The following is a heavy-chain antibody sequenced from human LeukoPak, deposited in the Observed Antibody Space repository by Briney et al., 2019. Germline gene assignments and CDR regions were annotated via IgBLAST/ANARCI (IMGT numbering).Heavy chain of an antibody. CDR3: ARGPFNWAFDI. CDR1: GYTFTSYD. CDR2: MNPNSGNT. V-gene: IGHV1-8*03. Sequence: ASVTVSCKASGYTFTSYDINWVRQATGQGLEWMGWMNPNSGNTGYAQKFQGRVTITRNTSISTAYMELSSLRSEDTAVYYCARGPFNWAFDIWGQGTMVTVSS. J-gene: IGHJ3*02. D-gene: IGHD5-24*01.